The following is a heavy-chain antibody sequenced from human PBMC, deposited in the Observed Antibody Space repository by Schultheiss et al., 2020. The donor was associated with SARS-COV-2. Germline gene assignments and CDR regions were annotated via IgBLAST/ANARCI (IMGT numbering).Heavy chain of an antibody. Sequence: GGSLRLSCAASGFTINTNYMSWVRQAPGKGLEWVSYISSSGSTIYYADSVKGRFTISRDNAKNSLYLQMNSLRAEDTAVYYCARAIVGAVDYWGQGTLVTVSS. J-gene: IGHJ4*02. CDR2: ISSSGSTI. CDR1: GFTINTNY. V-gene: IGHV3-11*04. D-gene: IGHD1-26*01. CDR3: ARAIVGAVDY.